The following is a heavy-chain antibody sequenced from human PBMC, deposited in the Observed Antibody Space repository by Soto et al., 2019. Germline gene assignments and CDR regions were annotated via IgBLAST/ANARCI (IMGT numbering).Heavy chain of an antibody. CDR3: ARRSYYDFWSGYYTPCYFYY. J-gene: IGHJ4*02. V-gene: IGHV1-18*01. CDR1: GYTFTSYG. CDR2: ISAYNGNT. D-gene: IGHD3-3*01. Sequence: QVQLVQSGAEVKKPGASVKVSCKASGYTFTSYGISWVRQAPGQGLEWMGWISAYNGNTNYAQKLQGRVTMTTVTSTSTASMELRSLRSDDTAVYYCARRSYYDFWSGYYTPCYFYYWGQGTLVTVSS.